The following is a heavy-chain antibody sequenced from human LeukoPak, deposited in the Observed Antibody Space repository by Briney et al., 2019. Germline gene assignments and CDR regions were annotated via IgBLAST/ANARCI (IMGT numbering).Heavy chain of an antibody. Sequence: GGSLRLSCAASGFTFSSYSMNWVRQAPGKGLECVSYISSSSSTIYYAGSVKGRFTISRDNAKNSLYLQMNSLRAEDTAVYYCARNTVIQIAAAFLGGKGTHNRFDPWGQGTLVTVSS. CDR3: ARNTVIQIAAAFLGGKGTHNRFDP. V-gene: IGHV3-48*01. J-gene: IGHJ5*02. CDR1: GFTFSSYS. D-gene: IGHD6-13*01. CDR2: ISSSSSTI.